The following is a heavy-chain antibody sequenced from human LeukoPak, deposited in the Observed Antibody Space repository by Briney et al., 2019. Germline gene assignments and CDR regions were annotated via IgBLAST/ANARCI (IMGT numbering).Heavy chain of an antibody. CDR3: AKAPGGATGLSYYFDY. CDR2: ISYDGSNK. D-gene: IGHD3-16*02. V-gene: IGHV3-30*18. Sequence: GGSLRLSCAASGFTFSSYGMHWVRQAPGKGLEWVAVISYDGSNKYYADSVKGRFTISRDNSKNTLYLQMNSLRAEDTAVYYCAKAPGGATGLSYYFDYWGQEPWSPSPQ. CDR1: GFTFSSYG. J-gene: IGHJ4*01.